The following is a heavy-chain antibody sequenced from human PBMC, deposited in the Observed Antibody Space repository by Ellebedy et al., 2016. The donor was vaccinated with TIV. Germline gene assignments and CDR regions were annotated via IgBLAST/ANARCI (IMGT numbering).Heavy chain of an antibody. Sequence: SVKVSXXASGGTFSSYAISWVRQAPGQGLEWMGGIIPIFGTANYAQKFQGRVTITADESTSTAYMELSSLRSEDTAVYYCARSHGIVATMRDFYYYYMDVWGKGTTVTVSS. CDR1: GGTFSSYA. J-gene: IGHJ6*03. CDR2: IIPIFGTA. V-gene: IGHV1-69*13. CDR3: ARSHGIVATMRDFYYYYMDV. D-gene: IGHD5-12*01.